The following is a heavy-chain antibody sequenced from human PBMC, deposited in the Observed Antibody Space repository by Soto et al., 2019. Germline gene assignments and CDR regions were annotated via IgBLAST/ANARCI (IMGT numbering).Heavy chain of an antibody. CDR2: FDPEDGVT. D-gene: IGHD2-2*01. CDR3: ATGIYCSSTSCYDY. Sequence: GASVKVSCKVSGYTLTELSMHWVRQAPGKGLEWMGGFDPEDGVTIYAQKFQGRVTITADKSTSTAYMELSSLRSEDTAVYYCATGIYCSSTSCYDYWGQGTLVTVSS. V-gene: IGHV1-24*01. J-gene: IGHJ4*02. CDR1: GYTLTELS.